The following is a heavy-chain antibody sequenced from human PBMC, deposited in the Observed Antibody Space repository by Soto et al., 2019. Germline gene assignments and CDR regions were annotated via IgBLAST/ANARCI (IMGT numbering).Heavy chain of an antibody. CDR2: IIPIFGTP. V-gene: IGHV1-69*12. D-gene: IGHD5-18*01. J-gene: IGHJ5*01. Sequence: QVQLVQSGAEVKKPGSSVKVSCKASGGSFRSYAVNWVRQAPGQGLECLGGIIPIFGTPNYAQKFHGRVSLTADESTSTVYMDLISLTSEDTAVYYCAYSANHRYFFASWGQGTLVPVSS. CDR1: GGSFRSYA. CDR3: AYSANHRYFFAS.